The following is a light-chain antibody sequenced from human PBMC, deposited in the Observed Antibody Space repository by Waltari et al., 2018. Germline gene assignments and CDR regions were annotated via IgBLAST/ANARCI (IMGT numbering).Light chain of an antibody. Sequence: QSVLTQPPSVSEAPKQRVTISCSGSSSNTGNNPVNWYHQLPGKSPKLLIYYDDLLSSGVSDRFSGSKSGTSASLAISGLQSEDEADYYCAVWDDTVSGYVFGSGTKVTVL. CDR1: SSNTGNNP. CDR3: AVWDDTVSGYV. J-gene: IGLJ1*01. V-gene: IGLV1-36*01. CDR2: YDD.